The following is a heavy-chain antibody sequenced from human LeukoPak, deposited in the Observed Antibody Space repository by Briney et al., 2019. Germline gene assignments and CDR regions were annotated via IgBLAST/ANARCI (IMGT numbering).Heavy chain of an antibody. CDR1: GGTFSSYT. Sequence: SVKVSCKASGGTFSSYTISWVRQAPGQGLEWMGRIIPILGIANYAQKFQGRVTITADKSTSTAYMELSSLRSEDTAVYYCARVNGRSTTILSSTTAFDIWGQGTMVTVSS. J-gene: IGHJ3*02. CDR2: IIPILGIA. CDR3: ARVNGRSTTILSSTTAFDI. D-gene: IGHD3-9*01. V-gene: IGHV1-69*02.